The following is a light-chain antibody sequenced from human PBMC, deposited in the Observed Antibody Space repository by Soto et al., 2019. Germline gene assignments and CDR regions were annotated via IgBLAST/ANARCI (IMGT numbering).Light chain of an antibody. Sequence: EIVLTQSPGTLSLSPGERATLSCRASQSVRSNYLAWYQQKPGHAPLLLIYCASNRATGIPDRFSGSGSGTHFTLTIPRLEAEDFAVYYCQQRSNWITFGQGTRLEI. CDR1: QSVRSNY. CDR2: CAS. J-gene: IGKJ5*01. CDR3: QQRSNWIT. V-gene: IGKV3D-20*02.